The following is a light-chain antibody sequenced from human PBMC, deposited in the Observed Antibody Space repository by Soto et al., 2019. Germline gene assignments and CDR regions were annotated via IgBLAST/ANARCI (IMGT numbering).Light chain of an antibody. V-gene: IGKV3-11*01. CDR2: DAS. Sequence: EIVLTQSPATLSLSPGERATLSCRASQSVSSYLAWYQQKPGQTPRLLIDDASNRATGIPARFSGSGSGTYFTLTISSVEPEDFAVYYCHQRSNWPRFSFGQGTKLEI. J-gene: IGKJ2*01. CDR1: QSVSSY. CDR3: HQRSNWPRFS.